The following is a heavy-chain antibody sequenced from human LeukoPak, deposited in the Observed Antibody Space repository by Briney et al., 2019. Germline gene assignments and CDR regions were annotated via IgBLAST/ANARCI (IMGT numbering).Heavy chain of an antibody. CDR2: IYYSGST. V-gene: IGHV4-31*03. CDR3: ARGVPPKNYYYMDV. CDR1: GGSISSGGYY. Sequence: SQTLSLTCTVSGGSISSGGYYWSWIRQHPGKGLEWIGYIYYSGSTYYNPSLKSRVTISVDTSKNQFSLKLSSVTAADTAVYYCARGVPPKNYYYMDVWGKGTTVTVSS. J-gene: IGHJ6*03.